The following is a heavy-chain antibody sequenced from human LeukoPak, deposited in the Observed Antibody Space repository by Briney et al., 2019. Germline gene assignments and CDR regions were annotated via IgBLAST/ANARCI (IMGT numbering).Heavy chain of an antibody. CDR1: GYTFTSYD. Sequence: ASVKVSCKASGYTFTSYDINWVRQATGQGLEWMGWMNPNSGNTGYAQKFQGRVTMTRNTSISTAYMELSSLRSEDTAVYYCARRITMIVVVGRTDWFDPWGPGTLVTVSS. J-gene: IGHJ5*02. D-gene: IGHD3-22*01. CDR3: ARRITMIVVVGRTDWFDP. CDR2: MNPNSGNT. V-gene: IGHV1-8*01.